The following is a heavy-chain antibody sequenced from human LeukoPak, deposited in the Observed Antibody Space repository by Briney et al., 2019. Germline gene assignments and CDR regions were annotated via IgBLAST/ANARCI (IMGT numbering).Heavy chain of an antibody. CDR1: GYTFTSYG. V-gene: IGHV1-46*01. D-gene: IGHD6-19*01. CDR3: AGGQIAVESLEYFDY. CDR2: INPCGGST. Sequence: GASVKVSCKASGYTFTSYGISWVRQAPGQGLEWMGIINPCGGSTSYAQKFQGRVTMTRDTSTSTVYMELSSLRSEDTAVYYCAGGQIAVESLEYFDYWGQGTLVTVSS. J-gene: IGHJ4*02.